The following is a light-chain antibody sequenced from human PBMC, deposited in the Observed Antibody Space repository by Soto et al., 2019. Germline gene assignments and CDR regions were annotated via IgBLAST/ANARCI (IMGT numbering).Light chain of an antibody. V-gene: IGKV3-11*01. CDR2: YTS. CDR3: HQRHSWPRT. J-gene: IGKJ1*01. Sequence: EIVLTQSPATLSSSPGETATLSCRASQYVGTRLAWYQHKPGQAPRLLIYYTSNRATGMPARFSGSGSGTDFTLTINSLAPEDFAIYYCHQRHSWPRTFGQGTKGDI. CDR1: QYVGTR.